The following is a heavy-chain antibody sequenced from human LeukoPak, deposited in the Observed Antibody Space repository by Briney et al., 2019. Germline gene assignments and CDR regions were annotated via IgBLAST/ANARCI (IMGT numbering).Heavy chain of an antibody. CDR1: GFTFDDYA. Sequence: GRSLRLSCAASGFTFDDYAMHWVRQAPGKGLEWVSSISSSSSYMYYADSVKGRFTISRDNAKNSLYLQMNSLRAEDTAVYYCARSSVTTNAFDIWGQGTMVTVSS. CDR3: ARSSVTTNAFDI. CDR2: ISSSSSYM. J-gene: IGHJ3*02. D-gene: IGHD4-17*01. V-gene: IGHV3-21*01.